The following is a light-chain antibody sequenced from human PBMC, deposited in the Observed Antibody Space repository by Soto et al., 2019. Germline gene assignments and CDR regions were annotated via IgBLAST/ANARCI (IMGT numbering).Light chain of an antibody. CDR3: QQYNSYSSIT. CDR1: QSISSW. V-gene: IGKV1-5*03. J-gene: IGKJ5*01. Sequence: DIQTTQSPSTLSASVGDRVTITCRASQSISSWLAWYQQKPGKAPKLLIYKASSLESGVPSRFSGSGSGTEFTLTISSLQPDDFATYYCQQYNSYSSITFGQGTRLEIK. CDR2: KAS.